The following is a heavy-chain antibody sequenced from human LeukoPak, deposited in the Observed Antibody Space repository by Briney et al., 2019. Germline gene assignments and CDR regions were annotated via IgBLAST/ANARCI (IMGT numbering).Heavy chain of an antibody. Sequence: PGGSLRLSCAASGFTFSSYAMSWVRQAPGKGLEWVGFIRSKAYGGTTEYAASVKGRFTISRDDSKSIAYLQMNSLKTEDTAVYYCTRGQYSPHRWGQGTLVTVSS. CDR1: GFTFSSYA. J-gene: IGHJ4*02. CDR2: IRSKAYGGTT. CDR3: TRGQYSPHR. D-gene: IGHD6-6*01. V-gene: IGHV3-49*04.